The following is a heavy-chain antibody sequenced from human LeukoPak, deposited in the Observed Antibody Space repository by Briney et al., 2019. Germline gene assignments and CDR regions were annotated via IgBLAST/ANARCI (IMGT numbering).Heavy chain of an antibody. CDR2: INPNSGGT. V-gene: IGHV1-2*06. J-gene: IGHJ4*02. CDR3: TRGSMATVNYFDY. Sequence: ASVKVSCKASGYTFTGYYLHWVRQAPGQGLEWMGRINPNSGGTNYAQKFQGRVTMTRDTSISSAYMEQSSLRSDDTAVYYCTRGSMATVNYFDYWGQGTLVTVSS. CDR1: GYTFTGYY. D-gene: IGHD5-24*01.